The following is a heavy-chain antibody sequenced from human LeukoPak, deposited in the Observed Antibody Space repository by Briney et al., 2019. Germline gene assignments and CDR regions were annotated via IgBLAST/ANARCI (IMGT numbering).Heavy chain of an antibody. J-gene: IGHJ4*02. CDR2: IRNDGTDK. V-gene: IGHV3-30*02. D-gene: IGHD6-13*01. CDR1: GFTFSSYG. CDR3: AKVLSSSWGCFGF. Sequence: GGSLRLSCAASGFTFSSYGMHWVRQAPGKGLEWVAFIRNDGTDKYYADSVKGRFTISRDNSKNTLYVQMNSLRAEDTAIYYCAKVLSSSWGCFGFWGQGTLVTVSS.